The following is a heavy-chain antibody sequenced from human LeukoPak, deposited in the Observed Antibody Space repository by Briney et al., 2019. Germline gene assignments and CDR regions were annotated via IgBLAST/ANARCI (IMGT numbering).Heavy chain of an antibody. J-gene: IGHJ3*02. CDR1: GYTFTSYG. CDR3: ASSSSSWNDAFDI. CDR2: ISAYNGNT. D-gene: IGHD6-13*01. V-gene: IGHV1-18*01. Sequence: GASVKLSCKASGYTFTSYGISWVRQAPGQGLEWMGWISAYNGNTNYAQKLQGRVTMTTDTSTSTAYMELRSLRSDDTAVYYCASSSSSWNDAFDIWGQGTMVTVSS.